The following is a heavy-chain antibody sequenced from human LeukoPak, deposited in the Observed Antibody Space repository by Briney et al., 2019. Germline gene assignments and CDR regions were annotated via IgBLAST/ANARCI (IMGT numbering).Heavy chain of an antibody. Sequence: GGSLRLSCAASGFTFSSYWMSWVRQAPGKGLEWVANIKEDGSEKQYVDSVKGRFTISRDDAKNSLYLQMNSLRAEDTAVYYCARDSGYGRYWGQGTLVTVSS. CDR3: ARDSGYGRY. J-gene: IGHJ4*02. D-gene: IGHD5-12*01. V-gene: IGHV3-7*01. CDR1: GFTFSSYW. CDR2: IKEDGSEK.